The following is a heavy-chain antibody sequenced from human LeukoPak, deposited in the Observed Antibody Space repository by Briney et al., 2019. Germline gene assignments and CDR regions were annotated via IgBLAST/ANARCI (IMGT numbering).Heavy chain of an antibody. CDR1: GGSISSYY. CDR3: ARAALYTYGTWGNFDS. Sequence: SETLSLTCTVSGGSISSYYWGWIRQPPGKGLEWIGSIGYSGTTYDDPSLKSRATISMDTSKNQLSLKLSSVTAADTAVYYCARAALYTYGTWGNFDSWGQGILVTVSS. D-gene: IGHD5-18*01. CDR2: IGYSGTT. J-gene: IGHJ4*02. V-gene: IGHV4-39*07.